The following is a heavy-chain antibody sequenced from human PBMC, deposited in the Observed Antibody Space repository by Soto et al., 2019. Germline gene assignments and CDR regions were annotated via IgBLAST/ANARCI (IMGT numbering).Heavy chain of an antibody. J-gene: IGHJ4*02. CDR2: INAGDGDT. V-gene: IGHV1-3*01. CDR1: GYTFTRFA. D-gene: IGHD3-22*01. Sequence: ASVKVSCKASGYTFTRFAIYWVRQAPGQSLEWMGWINAGDGDTKYAHNFQGRVTITRDTSASTVYMELSSLRSEDTAVYYCARGLIYDSSGYYFDYWGQGTLVTVSS. CDR3: ARGLIYDSSGYYFDY.